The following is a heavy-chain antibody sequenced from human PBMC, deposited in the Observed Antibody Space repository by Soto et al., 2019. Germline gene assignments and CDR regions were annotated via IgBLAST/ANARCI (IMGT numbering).Heavy chain of an antibody. D-gene: IGHD3-9*01. V-gene: IGHV1-2*04. CDR1: GYTFTGYY. CDR2: INPNSGGT. Sequence: ASVKVSCKASGYTFTGYYMHWVRQASGQGLEWMGWINPNSGGTNYAQKFQGWVTMTRDTSISTAYMELSRLRSDDTAVYYCARSPTYYDILTGYYIDRLDYWGQGTLVTVSS. CDR3: ARSPTYYDILTGYYIDRLDY. J-gene: IGHJ4*02.